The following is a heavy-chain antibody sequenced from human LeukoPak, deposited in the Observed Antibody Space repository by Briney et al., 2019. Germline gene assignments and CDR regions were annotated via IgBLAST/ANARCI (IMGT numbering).Heavy chain of an antibody. CDR2: IYPGDSDP. Sequence: GESLKISCKGSGYSFTSYWIGWVRQMPGKGLEWMGIIYPGDSDPRYSPSFEGQVTISADKSISTAYLQWSSLKASDTAIYYCARFRHTASGPYHCHSWGQGTLVTVSS. D-gene: IGHD6-13*01. CDR3: ARFRHTASGPYHCHS. J-gene: IGHJ4*02. V-gene: IGHV5-51*01. CDR1: GYSFTSYW.